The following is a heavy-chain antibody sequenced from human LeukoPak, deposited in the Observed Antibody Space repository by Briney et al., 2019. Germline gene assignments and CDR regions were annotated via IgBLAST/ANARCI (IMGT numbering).Heavy chain of an antibody. D-gene: IGHD2-2*01. CDR2: ISAGNGNT. CDR3: ARGYCSSTSCYAIDY. J-gene: IGHJ4*02. CDR1: GYTFTSYA. Sequence: ASVKVSCKASGYTFTSYAMHWVRQAPGQRLEWMGWISAGNGNTKYSQKFQGRVTITRDTSASTAYMELSSLRSEDTAVYYCARGYCSSTSCYAIDYWGQGTLVTVSS. V-gene: IGHV1-3*01.